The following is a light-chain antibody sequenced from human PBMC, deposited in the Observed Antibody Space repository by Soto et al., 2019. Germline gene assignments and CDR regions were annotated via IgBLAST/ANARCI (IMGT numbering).Light chain of an antibody. CDR3: AAWDDSLNGYV. CDR2: SDD. V-gene: IGLV1-36*01. CDR1: SSSIGNNA. J-gene: IGLJ1*01. Sequence: SLLTQPTSLSEAPRQRVTISCSCSSSSIGNNAVNWDHQLPGKATKLLIYSDDLLPSGASDRCSGSQSGTSASLAISGLQSEDEADYYCAAWDDSLNGYVFGTGTKSPS.